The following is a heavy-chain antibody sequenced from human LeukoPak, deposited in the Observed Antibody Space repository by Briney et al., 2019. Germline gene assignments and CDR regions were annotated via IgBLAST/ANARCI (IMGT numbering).Heavy chain of an antibody. D-gene: IGHD1-26*01. CDR1: GFTFSSYG. CDR2: IRYDGSNK. Sequence: VGSLRLSCAASGFTFSSYGMHWVRQAPGKGLEWVAFIRYDGSNKYYADSVKGRFTISRDNSKNTLYLQMNSLRAEDTAVYYCAKDRRSGSYMEDFDYWGQGTLVTVSS. V-gene: IGHV3-30*02. J-gene: IGHJ4*02. CDR3: AKDRRSGSYMEDFDY.